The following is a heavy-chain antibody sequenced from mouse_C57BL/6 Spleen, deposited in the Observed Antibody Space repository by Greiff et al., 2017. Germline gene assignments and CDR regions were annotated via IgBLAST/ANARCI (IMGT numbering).Heavy chain of an antibody. Sequence: EVKLEESGGGLVKPGGSLKLSCAASGFTFSSYAMSWVRQTPEKRLEWVATISDGGSYTYYPDNVKGRFTISRDNAKNNLYLQMSHLKSEDTAMYYCARGNYGSSGPSWFAYWGQGTLVTVSA. CDR1: GFTFSSYA. CDR3: ARGNYGSSGPSWFAY. V-gene: IGHV5-4*03. J-gene: IGHJ3*01. D-gene: IGHD1-1*01. CDR2: ISDGGSYT.